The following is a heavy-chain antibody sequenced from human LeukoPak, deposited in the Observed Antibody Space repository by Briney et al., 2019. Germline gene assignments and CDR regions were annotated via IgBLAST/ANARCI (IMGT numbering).Heavy chain of an antibody. J-gene: IGHJ2*01. Sequence: GGSLRLSCAASGFTVGSKYMNWVRQAPGKGLEWVSIIYSGSSTYYADSVKGRFTVSRDDSKNTLYLQMNSLGADDTAMYYCATVGDHYHWYLDLWGRGTLVSVSS. D-gene: IGHD3-10*01. V-gene: IGHV3-53*01. CDR3: ATVGDHYHWYLDL. CDR2: IYSGSST. CDR1: GFTVGSKY.